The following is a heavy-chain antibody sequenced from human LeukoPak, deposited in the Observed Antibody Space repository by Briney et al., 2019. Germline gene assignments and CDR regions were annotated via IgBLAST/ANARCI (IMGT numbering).Heavy chain of an antibody. D-gene: IGHD3-22*01. J-gene: IGHJ5*02. V-gene: IGHV3-48*03. CDR2: ISSSGSTI. CDR3: ARDLGQYYDTSDNWFDP. CDR1: GFTFSSYE. Sequence: PWGSLRLSCAASGFTFSSYEINWVRQAPGKGLEWVSYISSSGSTIYYADSVKGRFTISRDNAKNTLNLQMNSLRAEDTAVYYCARDLGQYYDTSDNWFDPWGQGTLVTVSS.